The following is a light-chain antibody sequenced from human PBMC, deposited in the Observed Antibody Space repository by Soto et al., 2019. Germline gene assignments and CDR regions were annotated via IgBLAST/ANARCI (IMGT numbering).Light chain of an antibody. V-gene: IGLV2-11*01. CDR2: DVS. Sequence: QSALTQPRSVSGSPGQSVTISCTGTSSDFGGYNYVSWYQHHPGKAPKLMIYDVSERPSGVPDRFSGSKSGNTASLTISGLQAEDEADYYCCSYTSGTSVFGTGTKGTVL. CDR1: SSDFGGYNY. CDR3: CSYTSGTSV. J-gene: IGLJ1*01.